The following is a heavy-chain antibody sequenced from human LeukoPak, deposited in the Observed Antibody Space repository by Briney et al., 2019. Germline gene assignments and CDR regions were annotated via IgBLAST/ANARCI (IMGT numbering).Heavy chain of an antibody. CDR3: ARDKRSGYYLSEGFDP. D-gene: IGHD3-22*01. J-gene: IGHJ5*02. CDR2: ISYAGRNN. Sequence: GGSLRLSCAASGFTLSSYDMQGVRQAPGKGVEGVAGISYAGRNNYYPDPLKAPFPISTHNSQNTLYLQMNSLRAQDPAVYYCARDKRSGYYLSEGFDPWGQGTLVTVSS. CDR1: GFTLSSYD. V-gene: IGHV3-30*01.